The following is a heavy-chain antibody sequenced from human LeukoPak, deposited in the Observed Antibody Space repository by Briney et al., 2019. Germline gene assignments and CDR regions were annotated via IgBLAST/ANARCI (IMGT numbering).Heavy chain of an antibody. CDR3: ARLPSRGDRLTV. D-gene: IGHD3-10*01. CDR1: GDSISSYY. V-gene: IGHV4-59*08. CDR2: IYYNGST. Sequence: SETLSLTCTVSGDSISSYYWSWIRQPPGKGLEWIGYIYYNGSTNYNPSLKSRVTISVDTSRNQFSLKLSSVTAADTAIYYCARLPSRGDRLTVWGQGTLVTVSP. J-gene: IGHJ4*02.